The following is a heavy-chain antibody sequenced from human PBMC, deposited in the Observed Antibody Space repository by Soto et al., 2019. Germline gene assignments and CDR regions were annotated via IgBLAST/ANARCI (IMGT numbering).Heavy chain of an antibody. J-gene: IGHJ4*01. CDR1: GVTLRNYP. D-gene: IGHD1-26*01. CDR3: ARDLRLGGAPKGSFDF. CDR2: ISSDGTKA. V-gene: IGHV3-30*09. Sequence: PGGSLRLSCAASGVTLRNYPLHWVRQAPGKGLQWVALISSDGTKAYYADSEKGRFAVSRENSMNTLYLEMNSLRPEDTAVYYCARDLRLGGAPKGSFDFWGHGPLVTVSS.